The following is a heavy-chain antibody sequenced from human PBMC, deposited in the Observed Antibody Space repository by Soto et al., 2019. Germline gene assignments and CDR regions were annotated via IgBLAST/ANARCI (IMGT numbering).Heavy chain of an antibody. Sequence: QVQLVQSGAEVKKPGASVKISCKASGYTFTRYTMNWVRQAPGQRLEWMGWINPDNGNTKSSQKFQDRVSITRDTSASTAYMDLSSLRSEDTAVYDCARGIATGQLDPWGQGTLVTVSS. CDR3: ARGIATGQLDP. D-gene: IGHD2-15*01. CDR1: GYTFTRYT. CDR2: INPDNGNT. J-gene: IGHJ5*02. V-gene: IGHV1-3*01.